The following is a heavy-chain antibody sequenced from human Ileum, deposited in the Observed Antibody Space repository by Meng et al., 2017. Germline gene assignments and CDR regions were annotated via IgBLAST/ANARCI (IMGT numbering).Heavy chain of an antibody. V-gene: IGHV4-31*03. Sequence: QLQLQESGPGLVKPSETLSLTCTVSGGSISSGGYYWSWIRQHPGKGLEWIGYIYYSGTTYYNPSLKSRVTISVDTSKNQFSLKLSSVTAADTAVYYCAREPPAAAGTGADYWGQGTLVTVSS. J-gene: IGHJ4*02. CDR3: AREPPAAAGTGADY. CDR1: GGSISSGGYY. D-gene: IGHD6-13*01. CDR2: IYYSGTT.